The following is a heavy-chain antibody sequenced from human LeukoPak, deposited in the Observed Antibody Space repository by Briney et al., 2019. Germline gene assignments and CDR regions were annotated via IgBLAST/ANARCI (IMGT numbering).Heavy chain of an antibody. J-gene: IGHJ3*02. CDR3: ARGYYDILTGYYSAFDI. Sequence: SETLSLTCTVSGGSISSYYWSWIRQPAGKGLEWIGRIYTSGSTNYNPSLKSRVTISVDTSKNQFSLKLSSVTAADTAVYYCARGYYDILTGYYSAFDIWGQGTMVTVSS. CDR1: GGSISSYY. D-gene: IGHD3-9*01. CDR2: IYTSGST. V-gene: IGHV4-4*07.